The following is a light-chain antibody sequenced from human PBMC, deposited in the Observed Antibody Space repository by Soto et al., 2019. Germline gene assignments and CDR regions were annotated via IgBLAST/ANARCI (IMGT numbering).Light chain of an antibody. J-gene: IGLJ1*01. V-gene: IGLV2-23*01. CDR1: SSYVGSYNL. CDR3: CSYAGSSFYV. CDR2: EGT. Sequence: QSALTQPASVSGSPGQSITISCTGTSSYVGSYNLVSWYQQHPGKAPKLMIYEGTKRPSGVSNRFSGSKSGNTASLTISGLQAEDEADYYRCSYAGSSFYVFGTGTKVTVL.